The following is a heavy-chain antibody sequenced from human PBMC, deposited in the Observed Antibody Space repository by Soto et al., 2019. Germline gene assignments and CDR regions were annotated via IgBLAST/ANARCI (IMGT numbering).Heavy chain of an antibody. CDR1: GGSFSGYY. V-gene: IGHV4-34*01. Sequence: SETLSLTCAVYGGSFSGYYWSWIRQPPGKGLEWIGEINHSGSTNYNPSLKSRVTISVDTSKNQFSLKLSSVTAADTAVYYCARGRLDVWGKGTTVTVSS. CDR3: ARGRLDV. CDR2: INHSGST. J-gene: IGHJ6*04.